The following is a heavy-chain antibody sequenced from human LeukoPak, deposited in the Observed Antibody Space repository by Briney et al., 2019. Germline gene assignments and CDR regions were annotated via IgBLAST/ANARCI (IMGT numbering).Heavy chain of an antibody. J-gene: IGHJ4*02. CDR3: ARVGSLVHYFDY. CDR1: GFTFSSYA. V-gene: IGHV3-23*01. D-gene: IGHD2-8*02. Sequence: GGSLRLSCAASGFTFSSYAMSWVRQAPGKGLEWVSAISGSGGSTYYADSVKGRLTISRDNAKNSLYLQMNSLRAEDTAVYYCARVGSLVHYFDYWGQGTLVTVSS. CDR2: ISGSGGST.